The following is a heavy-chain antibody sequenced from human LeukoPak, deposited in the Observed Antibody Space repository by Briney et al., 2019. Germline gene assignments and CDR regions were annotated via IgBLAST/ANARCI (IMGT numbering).Heavy chain of an antibody. V-gene: IGHV4-34*01. J-gene: IGHJ2*01. D-gene: IGHD1/OR15-1a*01. Sequence: SETLSLTCAVYGGSFSGYYWSWIRQPPGKGLEWIGEINHSGSTNYNPSLKSRVTISVDTSKNQFSLKLSSVTAADTAVYYCARAEMEHYWYFDLWGRGTLVTVSS. CDR1: GGSFSGYY. CDR2: INHSGST. CDR3: ARAEMEHYWYFDL.